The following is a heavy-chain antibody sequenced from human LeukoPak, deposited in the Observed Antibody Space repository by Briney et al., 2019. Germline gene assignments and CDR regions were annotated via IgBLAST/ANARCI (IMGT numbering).Heavy chain of an antibody. Sequence: GGSLRLSCAASGFTFSSVSMNWVRQAPGKGLEWVSYISSTSTSTYYADSPKGRFTISRDNAQNSLYLQMNSLGDDDTAVYYCARGRSGYYFDYWGQGTLVTVSS. CDR2: ISSTSTST. CDR3: ARGRSGYYFDY. J-gene: IGHJ4*02. CDR1: GFTFSSVS. D-gene: IGHD3-22*01. V-gene: IGHV3-48*02.